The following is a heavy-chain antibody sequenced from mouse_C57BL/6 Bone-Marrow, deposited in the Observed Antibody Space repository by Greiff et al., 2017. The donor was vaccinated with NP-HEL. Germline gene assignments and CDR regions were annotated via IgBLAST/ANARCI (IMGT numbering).Heavy chain of an antibody. CDR1: GFTFSSYG. CDR2: ISSGGRYT. J-gene: IGHJ3*01. CDR3: ASPYDYDVAWFAY. Sequence: VMLVESGGDLVKPGGSLKLSCAASGFTFSSYGMSWVRQTPDKRLAWVATISSGGRYTYYPDSVKGRFTISRDNAKNTLYLQMSSLKSEDTAMYYCASPYDYDVAWFAYWGQGTLVTVSA. D-gene: IGHD2-4*01. V-gene: IGHV5-6*02.